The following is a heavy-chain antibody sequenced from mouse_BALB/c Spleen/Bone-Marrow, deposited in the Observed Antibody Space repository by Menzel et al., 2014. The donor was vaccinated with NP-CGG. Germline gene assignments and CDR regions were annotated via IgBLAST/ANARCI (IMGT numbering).Heavy chain of an antibody. CDR3: SRGRRDALDY. V-gene: IGHV1S81*02. CDR1: GYTFTSYY. CDR2: TNPSNGGT. Sequence: QVQLQQSGAELVKPGASVKLSCKASGYTFTSYYMYWVKQRPGQGLEWFGETNPSNGGTNFNERFKNKATLTVDKPSSTAYMQLSSLTSEDSAVYYCSRGRRDALDYWGQGTSVTVSS. J-gene: IGHJ4*01.